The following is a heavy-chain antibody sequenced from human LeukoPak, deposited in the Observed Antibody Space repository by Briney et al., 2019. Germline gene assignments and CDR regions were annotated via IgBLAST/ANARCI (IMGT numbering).Heavy chain of an antibody. CDR3: ARDSVGSGGLL. CDR2: SCTSGGI. J-gene: IGHJ4*02. D-gene: IGHD6-19*01. V-gene: IGHV4-61*02. Sequence: SQTLSLTCTVSGGSISSGSYYWSWVWQAAGKGLEWIGRSCTSGGISYHPYLKIRVTITVDTSKNQVSLKLSSVTAADTAVYYCARDSVGSGGLLWGQGTLVTVSS. CDR1: GGSISSGSYY.